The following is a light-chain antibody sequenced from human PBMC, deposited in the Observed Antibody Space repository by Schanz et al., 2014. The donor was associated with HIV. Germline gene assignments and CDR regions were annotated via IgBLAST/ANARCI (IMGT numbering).Light chain of an antibody. CDR2: ATS. CDR1: QRLSSSY. CDR3: QQRSNWPRYT. V-gene: IGKV3D-20*02. Sequence: EIVLTQSPGSLSLSPGGRATLSCGASQRLSSSYLAWYQQKRDQPPRLVIYATSTRAAGIPDRFSGTGSGTDFTLTISSLEPEYIAVYYCQQRSNWPRYTFGQGTRLEIK. J-gene: IGKJ2*01.